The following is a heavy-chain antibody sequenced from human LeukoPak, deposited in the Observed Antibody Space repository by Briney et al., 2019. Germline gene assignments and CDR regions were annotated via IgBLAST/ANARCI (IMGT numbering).Heavy chain of an antibody. CDR3: ARGSGYYGMDV. D-gene: IGHD3-3*01. CDR1: GGTFSSYA. CDR2: IIPILGIA. J-gene: IGHJ6*02. Sequence: GASVKVSCKASGGTFSSYAISWVRQAPGQGLEWLGGIIPILGIANYARKFQGRVTITADKSTSTAYMELSSLRSEDTAVYYCARGSGYYGMDVWGQGTTVTVSS. V-gene: IGHV1-69*10.